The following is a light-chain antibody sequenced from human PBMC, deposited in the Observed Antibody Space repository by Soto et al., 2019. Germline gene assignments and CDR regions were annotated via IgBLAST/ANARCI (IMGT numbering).Light chain of an antibody. Sequence: EIVMSQSAATLSVSPGERATLSCRASQSVSSNLAWYQQKPGQAPRLLIYGASTRATGIPARFSGSGFGTDFTLTISSLEPEDAAVYYCQQRSNWPPITFGQGTRLEI. V-gene: IGKV3-11*01. CDR2: GAS. CDR1: QSVSSN. J-gene: IGKJ5*01. CDR3: QQRSNWPPIT.